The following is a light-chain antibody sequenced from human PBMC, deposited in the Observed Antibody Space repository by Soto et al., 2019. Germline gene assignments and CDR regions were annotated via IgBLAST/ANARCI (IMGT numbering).Light chain of an antibody. CDR1: SSNIEAGYD. CDR3: QSYDISLSVV. V-gene: IGLV1-40*01. CDR2: GNS. J-gene: IGLJ2*01. Sequence: QAVVTQPPSVSGAPGQRVPLSCTGSSSNIEAGYDVHWYHQLPGTAPKLLIYGNSNRPSEVPDRFSGSKSVTSASLAITGLQAEDEADYYCQSYDISLSVVFGGGTKLTVL.